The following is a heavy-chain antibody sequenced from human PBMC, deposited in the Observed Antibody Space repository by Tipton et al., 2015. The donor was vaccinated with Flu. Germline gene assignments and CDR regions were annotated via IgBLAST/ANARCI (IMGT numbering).Heavy chain of an antibody. CDR2: IYTSGST. D-gene: IGHD3-16*02. Sequence: TLSLTCTVSGGSISSYYWSWIRQPAGKGLEWIGRIYTSGSTNYNPSLKSRVTMSVDTSKNQFSLKLSSVTAADTAVYYCARSLGTYDYIWGSYRSYYFDYWGKGTLVTGSS. V-gene: IGHV4-4*07. CDR1: GGSISSYY. CDR3: ARSLGTYDYIWGSYRSYYFDY. J-gene: IGHJ4*02.